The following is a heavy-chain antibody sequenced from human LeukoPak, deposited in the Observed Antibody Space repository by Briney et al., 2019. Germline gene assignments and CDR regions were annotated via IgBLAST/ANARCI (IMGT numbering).Heavy chain of an antibody. J-gene: IGHJ4*02. CDR2: INPSSGST. V-gene: IGHV1-46*03. CDR3: ARVKGMITLGGVFEEFDY. CDR1: GYTFTSYY. Sequence: ASVKVSCKASGYTFTSYYMHWVRQAPGQGLEWMGIINPSSGSTSYAQKFQGRVTMTRDTSTSTVYMELSSLRSEDTAVYYCARVKGMITLGGVFEEFDYGAQEPLAPVS. D-gene: IGHD3-16*02.